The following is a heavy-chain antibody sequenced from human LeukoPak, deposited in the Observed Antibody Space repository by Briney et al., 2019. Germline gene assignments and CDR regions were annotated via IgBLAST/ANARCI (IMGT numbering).Heavy chain of an antibody. CDR2: TIPIFGTT. D-gene: IGHD3-10*01. J-gene: IGHJ4*02. CDR3: ARGETYYYGSGSYYVPAY. V-gene: IGHV1-69*13. Sequence: ASVKVSCKASGGTFSSYAISWVRQAPGQGLEWMGGTIPIFGTTNYAQKFQGRATLTADESTSTAYMELSSLRSEDTAVYYCARGETYYYGSGSYYVPAYRGQGTLVTVSS. CDR1: GGTFSSYA.